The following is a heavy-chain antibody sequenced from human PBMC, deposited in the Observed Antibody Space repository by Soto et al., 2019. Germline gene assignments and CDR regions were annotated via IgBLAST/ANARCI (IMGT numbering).Heavy chain of an antibody. CDR3: ARSFTWYYDILTGYPYYFDY. D-gene: IGHD3-9*01. J-gene: IGHJ4*02. V-gene: IGHV4-31*03. CDR1: GGSISSGGYY. CDR2: IYYSGST. Sequence: PSETLSLTCTVSGGSISSGGYYWSWIRQHPGKGLEWIGYIYYSGSTYYNPSLKSRVTISVGTSKNQFSLKLSSVTAADTAVYYCARSFTWYYDILTGYPYYFDYWGQGTLVTVSS.